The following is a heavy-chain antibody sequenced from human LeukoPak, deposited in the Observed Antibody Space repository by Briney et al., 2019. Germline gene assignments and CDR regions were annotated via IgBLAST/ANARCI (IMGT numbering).Heavy chain of an antibody. CDR3: AKAVREGIVVVPAALN. J-gene: IGHJ4*02. V-gene: IGHV3-23*01. D-gene: IGHD2-2*01. Sequence: PGGSLSLSCAAPGFTFSSYAMSWVRQAPGKGLEWVSAISGSGGSTYYADSVKGRFTISRDNSKNTLYLQMNSLRAEDTAVYYCAKAVREGIVVVPAALNWGQGTLVTVSS. CDR1: GFTFSSYA. CDR2: ISGSGGST.